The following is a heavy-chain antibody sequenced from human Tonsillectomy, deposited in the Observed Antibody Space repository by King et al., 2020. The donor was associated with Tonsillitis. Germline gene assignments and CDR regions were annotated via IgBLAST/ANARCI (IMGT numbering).Heavy chain of an antibody. CDR1: GYTFTSYG. V-gene: IGHV1-18*04. Sequence: QLVQSGAEVKKPGASVKVSCKASGYTFTSYGISWVRQAPGQGLEWMGWISAYNGNTNYPQKLQGRVTMTTDTSTSTAYMELRSLRSDDTAVYYCARDRSLDSGYDLGWFDPWGQGTLVTVSS. CDR3: ARDRSLDSGYDLGWFDP. CDR2: ISAYNGNT. J-gene: IGHJ5*02. D-gene: IGHD5-12*01.